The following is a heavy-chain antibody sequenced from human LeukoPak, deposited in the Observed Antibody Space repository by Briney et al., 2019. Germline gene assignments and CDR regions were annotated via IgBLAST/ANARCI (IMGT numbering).Heavy chain of an antibody. J-gene: IGHJ4*02. V-gene: IGHV4-34*01. Sequence: SETLSLTCAVYGGSFSGYYWSWIRRPPGKGLEWIGEINHSGSTNYNPSLKSRVTISVDTSKNQFSLKLSSVTAADTAVYYCARGPPPLRGYSYGYVYWGQGTLVTVSS. D-gene: IGHD5-18*01. CDR1: GGSFSGYY. CDR2: INHSGST. CDR3: ARGPPPLRGYSYGYVY.